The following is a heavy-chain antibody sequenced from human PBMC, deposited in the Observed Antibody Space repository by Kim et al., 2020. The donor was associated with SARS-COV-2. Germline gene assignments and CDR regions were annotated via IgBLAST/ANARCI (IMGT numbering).Heavy chain of an antibody. J-gene: IGHJ3*02. CDR2: ITKSSATI. CDR3: VRDRMGGAFDI. Sequence: GGSLRLSCATSGFTFSAYDMNWVRQAPGKGLEWLSFITKSSATIYYADSVQGRSTISRDNAKNSLYLQTNSLRDEDTALYYCVRDRMGGAFDIWGQGTVV. D-gene: IGHD3-16*01. V-gene: IGHV3-48*02. CDR1: GFTFSAYD.